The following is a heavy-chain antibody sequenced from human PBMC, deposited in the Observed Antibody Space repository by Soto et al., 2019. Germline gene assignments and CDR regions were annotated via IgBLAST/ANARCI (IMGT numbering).Heavy chain of an antibody. D-gene: IGHD3-22*01. CDR1: GYTFTSYG. Sequence: ASVKVSCKASGYTFTSYGISWVRQAPGQGLEWMGWISAYNGNTNYAQELQGRVTMTTDTSTSTAYMELRSLRSDDTAVYYCARGYKYYYDSSGSVYWGQGTLVTVSS. J-gene: IGHJ4*02. CDR2: ISAYNGNT. V-gene: IGHV1-18*01. CDR3: ARGYKYYYDSSGSVY.